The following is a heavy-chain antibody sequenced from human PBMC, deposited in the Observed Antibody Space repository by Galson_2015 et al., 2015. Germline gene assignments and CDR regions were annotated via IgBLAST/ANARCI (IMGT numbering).Heavy chain of an antibody. Sequence: FLRLSCAASGFTFSSYAMSWVRQAPGKGLEWVSGIDGSGASTYYADSVKGRFTISRDNSKITLYLQMNSLGAEDTAVYYCAKERRGYSYVRQFDYWGQGTLVTVSS. CDR2: IDGSGAST. V-gene: IGHV3-23*01. J-gene: IGHJ4*02. CDR3: AKERRGYSYVRQFDY. D-gene: IGHD5-18*01. CDR1: GFTFSSYA.